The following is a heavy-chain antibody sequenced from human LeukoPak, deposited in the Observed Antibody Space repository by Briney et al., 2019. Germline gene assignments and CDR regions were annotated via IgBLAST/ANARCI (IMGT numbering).Heavy chain of an antibody. Sequence: GASVKVSCKASGYTFTSYDINWVRQATGQGLEWVGWVNPNSGHTGYAQKFQGRVTMTRNTSISTAYMELSSLRSEDTAVYYCARGAPGSYCSGGSCPYFDYWGQGTLVFVSS. CDR3: ARGAPGSYCSGGSCPYFDY. CDR1: GYTFTSYD. J-gene: IGHJ4*02. CDR2: VNPNSGHT. D-gene: IGHD2-15*01. V-gene: IGHV1-8*02.